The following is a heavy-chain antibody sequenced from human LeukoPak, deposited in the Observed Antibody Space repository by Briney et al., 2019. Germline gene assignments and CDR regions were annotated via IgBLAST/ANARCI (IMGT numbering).Heavy chain of an antibody. D-gene: IGHD3-16*01. Sequence: GGSLRLSCAASGFTFSSYAMHWVRQAPGKGLEWVAVISYDGSNKYYADSVKGRFTISRDNSKNTLYLQMNSLRAEDTAVYYCARVASDDYVWGSFHGLDYWGQGTLVTVSS. CDR2: ISYDGSNK. CDR3: ARVASDDYVWGSFHGLDY. V-gene: IGHV3-30*14. J-gene: IGHJ4*02. CDR1: GFTFSSYA.